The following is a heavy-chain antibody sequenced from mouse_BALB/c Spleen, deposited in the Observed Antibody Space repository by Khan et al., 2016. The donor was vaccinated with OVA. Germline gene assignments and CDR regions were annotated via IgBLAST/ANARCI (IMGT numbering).Heavy chain of an antibody. J-gene: IGHJ2*01. D-gene: IGHD2-14*01. Sequence: VQLQQSGPELVKPGASVKMSCTASGYTFTSSVIHWVRQKSGQGLDWIGYIYPFNDGTKYNEKFVGKATLTSDKSSSTAYMELSSLTSEDSAVYYWARNYRYDVYFDSWGQGTTLTVSS. CDR2: IYPFNDGT. CDR1: GYTFTSSV. CDR3: ARNYRYDVYFDS. V-gene: IGHV1S136*01.